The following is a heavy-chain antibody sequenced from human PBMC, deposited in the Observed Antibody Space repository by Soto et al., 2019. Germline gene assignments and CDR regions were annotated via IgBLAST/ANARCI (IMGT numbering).Heavy chain of an antibody. J-gene: IGHJ5*02. CDR3: ARKKSMVRGANWFDP. CDR1: GYTFTSYD. V-gene: IGHV1-8*01. D-gene: IGHD3-10*01. Sequence: ASVKVSCKASGYTFTSYDINWVRQATGQGLEWMGWMNPNSGNTGYAQKFQGRVTMTRNTSISTAYMELSSLRSEDTAVYYCARKKSMVRGANWFDPWCQGTLVTVSS. CDR2: MNPNSGNT.